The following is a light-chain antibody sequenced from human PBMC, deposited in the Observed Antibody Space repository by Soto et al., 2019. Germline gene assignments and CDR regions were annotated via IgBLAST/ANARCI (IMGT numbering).Light chain of an antibody. J-gene: IGLJ3*02. CDR2: SDN. CDR1: SSNIGSDT. V-gene: IGLV1-44*01. CDR3: AAWDDSLNRML. Sequence: QSVLTQPPSASGTPGQRVTISCSGSSSNIGSDTVNWFQQLPGTAPKLLICSDNQRPSGVPDRFSGSKSGTSASLAISGLQSEDEADYYCAAWDDSLNRMLFGGGTKLTVL.